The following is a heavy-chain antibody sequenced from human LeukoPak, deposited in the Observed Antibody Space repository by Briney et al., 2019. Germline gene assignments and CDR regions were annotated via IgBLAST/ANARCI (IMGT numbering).Heavy chain of an antibody. D-gene: IGHD3-22*01. V-gene: IGHV3-30*18. J-gene: IGHJ3*02. CDR1: GFTFSSYG. CDR3: AKERTYYYDSSGPGAFDI. CDR2: ISYDGSNK. Sequence: GGSLRLSCAASGFTFSSYGMHWVRQAPGKGLEWVAVISYDGSNKYYADSAKGRFTISRDNSKNTLYLQMNSLRAEDTAVYYCAKERTYYYDSSGPGAFDIWGQGTMVTVSS.